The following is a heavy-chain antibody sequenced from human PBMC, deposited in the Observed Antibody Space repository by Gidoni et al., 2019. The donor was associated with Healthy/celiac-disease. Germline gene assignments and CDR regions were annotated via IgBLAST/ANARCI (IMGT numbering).Heavy chain of an antibody. D-gene: IGHD5-18*01. CDR1: ASPFSSYS. CDR2: ISSSSSYI. CDR3: ARDREGYSYGAY. V-gene: IGHV3-21*01. J-gene: IGHJ4*02. Sequence: EVQLVEPGGGLVKPGGSLRLSCEASASPFSSYSMNWVRQAPGKGLGWVSSISSSSSYIYYADSVKGRFTISRDNAKNSLYLQMNSLRAEDTAVYYCARDREGYSYGAYWGQGTLVTVSS.